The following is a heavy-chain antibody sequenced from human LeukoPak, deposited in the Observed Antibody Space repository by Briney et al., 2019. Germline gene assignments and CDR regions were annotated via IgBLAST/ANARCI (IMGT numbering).Heavy chain of an antibody. CDR2: ISGYNGNT. D-gene: IGHD3-22*01. J-gene: IGHJ4*02. V-gene: IGHV1-18*01. CDR1: GYTFTTYN. CDR3: ARGPYDSSGYYFQYFDY. Sequence: ASVKVSCKASGYTFTTYNINWVRQAPGQGLEWMGWISGYNGNTNYAQKLQGRVTMTTDTSTSTAYMELRSLRSVDTAVYYCARGPYDSSGYYFQYFDYWGQGTLVTVSS.